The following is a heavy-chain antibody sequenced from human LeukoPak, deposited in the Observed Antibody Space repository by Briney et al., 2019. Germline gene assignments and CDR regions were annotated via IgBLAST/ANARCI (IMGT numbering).Heavy chain of an antibody. CDR1: GGTFSSHF. V-gene: IGHV1-69*06. CDR2: INPIFGTD. Sequence: GASVKVSCKASGGTFSSHFISWVRQAPGQGLEWMGGINPIFGTDHYAQKFQDRVTITADISTNTVYMELSNLRSEDTAMYYCARDEEGDCGGDCYNWFAPWGQGPLVTVSS. J-gene: IGHJ5*02. CDR3: ARDEEGDCGGDCYNWFAP. D-gene: IGHD2-21*02.